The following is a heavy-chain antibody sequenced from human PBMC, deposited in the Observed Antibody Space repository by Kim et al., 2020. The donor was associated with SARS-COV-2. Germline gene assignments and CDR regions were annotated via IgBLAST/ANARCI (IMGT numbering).Heavy chain of an antibody. Sequence: GGSLRLSCAASGFTFSSYAMHWVRQAPGKGLEWVAVISYDGSNKYYADSVKGRFTISRDNSKNTLYLQMNSLRAEDTAVYYCARDQEDIVVVVAAVPDYWGQGTLVTVSS. V-gene: IGHV3-30*04. J-gene: IGHJ4*02. CDR2: ISYDGSNK. CDR1: GFTFSSYA. CDR3: ARDQEDIVVVVAAVPDY. D-gene: IGHD2-15*01.